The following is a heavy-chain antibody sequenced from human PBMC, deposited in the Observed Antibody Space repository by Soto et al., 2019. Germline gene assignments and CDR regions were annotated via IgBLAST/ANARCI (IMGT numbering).Heavy chain of an antibody. CDR3: ARRWGMVFDY. D-gene: IGHD2-8*01. V-gene: IGHV4-59*08. Sequence: QVQLQESGPGLVKPSETLSLTCTVSGGSIRSYYWSWIRQPPGKGLEWIGYIYYSGSTNYNPSLKSRVTISVDTSKNQFSLKLSSVTAADTAVYYGARRWGMVFDYWGQGTLVTVSS. CDR1: GGSIRSYY. CDR2: IYYSGST. J-gene: IGHJ4*02.